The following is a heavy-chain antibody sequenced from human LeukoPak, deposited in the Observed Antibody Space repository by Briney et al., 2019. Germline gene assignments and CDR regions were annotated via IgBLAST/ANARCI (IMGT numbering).Heavy chain of an antibody. CDR3: ARDYNWGFDN. D-gene: IGHD5-24*01. CDR2: LSSTGDI. V-gene: IGHV3-21*06. Sequence: GGSLRLSCVASGFTFRSYSMNWVRQAPGKGLEWVSYLSSTGDIYYADSVEGRFTISRDNAQNSLYLQMNSLRVEDTAVYYCARDYNWGFDNWGQGTLVTVSS. J-gene: IGHJ4*02. CDR1: GFTFRSYS.